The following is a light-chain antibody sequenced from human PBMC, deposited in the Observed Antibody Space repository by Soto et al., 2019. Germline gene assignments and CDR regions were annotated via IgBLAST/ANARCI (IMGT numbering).Light chain of an antibody. CDR2: SGS. Sequence: EIVLTQSPGTLSLSPGDRATLSCRASESLGSSYLAWYQQKPGQAPRLLIYSGSSRAAGIPDRFSGSGSATDFTLTISSLEPDDFAVYYCQHYGSSPLTFGGGTKVDIK. CDR3: QHYGSSPLT. V-gene: IGKV3-20*01. CDR1: ESLGSSY. J-gene: IGKJ4*01.